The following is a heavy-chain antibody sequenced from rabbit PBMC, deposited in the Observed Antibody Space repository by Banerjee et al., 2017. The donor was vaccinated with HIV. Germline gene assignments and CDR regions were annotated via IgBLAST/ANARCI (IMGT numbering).Heavy chain of an antibody. CDR3: ARDGDDYVSAMDL. D-gene: IGHD2-1*01. Sequence: WVRQAPGKGLEWIACIFAESWGSTYYASWVNGRFTISRTSSTTVTLQMTSLTAADTATYFCARDGDDYVSAMDLWGQGTLVTVS. V-gene: IGHV1S40*01. J-gene: IGHJ3*01. CDR2: IFAESWGST.